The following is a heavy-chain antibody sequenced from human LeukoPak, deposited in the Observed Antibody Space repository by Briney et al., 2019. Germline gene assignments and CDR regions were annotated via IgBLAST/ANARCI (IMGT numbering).Heavy chain of an antibody. CDR1: GGSISSGSYY. CDR3: ARGYGSGSYYKSIWFDP. V-gene: IGHV4-61*02. Sequence: SETLSLTCTVSGGSISSGSYYWSWIRQPAGEGLEWIGRIYSSGRTRYNPSLKSRVTISVDTSKNQFSLKLSSVTAADTAVYYCARGYGSGSYYKSIWFDPWGQGTLVTVSS. D-gene: IGHD3-10*01. J-gene: IGHJ5*02. CDR2: IYSSGRT.